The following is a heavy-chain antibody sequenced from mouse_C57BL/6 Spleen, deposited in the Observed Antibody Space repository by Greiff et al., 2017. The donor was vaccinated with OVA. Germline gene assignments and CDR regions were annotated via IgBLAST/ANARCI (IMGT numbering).Heavy chain of an antibody. V-gene: IGHV1-69*01. CDR2: IDPSDSYT. CDR3: RRSGRYYFDY. J-gene: IGHJ2*01. Sequence: QVQLQQPGAELVMPGASVKLSCKASGYTFTSYWMHWVKQRPGQGLEWIGEIDPSDSYTNYNQKFKGKSPLTVDKSSSTAYLQLSTLTSEDSAVYYCRRSGRYYFDYWGQGTTLTVSS. CDR1: GYTFTSYW. D-gene: IGHD1-1*01.